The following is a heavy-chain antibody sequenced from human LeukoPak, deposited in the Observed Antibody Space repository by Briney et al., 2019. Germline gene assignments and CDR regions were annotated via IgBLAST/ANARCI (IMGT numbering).Heavy chain of an antibody. CDR1: GFTFSDYD. CDR2: IGTAGDT. J-gene: IGHJ4*02. CDR3: ARVAKERVGGVYYFDY. D-gene: IGHD1-1*01. Sequence: GGSLRLSCAASGFTFSDYDMHWVRQPTGKGLEWVAAIGTAGDTYCTGSVKGRFTNSRENAKNSLYLQMNSLRAGDTAVYYCARVAKERVGGVYYFDYWGQGTLVTVSS. V-gene: IGHV3-13*01.